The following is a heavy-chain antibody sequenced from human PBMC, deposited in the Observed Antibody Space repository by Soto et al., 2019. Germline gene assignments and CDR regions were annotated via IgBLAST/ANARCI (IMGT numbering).Heavy chain of an antibody. D-gene: IGHD2-8*02. Sequence: EVQLVESGGGLIQPGGSLRLSCAASGFTVSSSYMSWVRQAPGKGLEWVSVIYSGGDTYYADSVKGRFTVSRDNSKNTLYHQINSLTDGDTAVYYCAGVGTVHSYCFDYWGQGTLVTVSS. CDR3: AGVGTVHSYCFDY. CDR2: IYSGGDT. J-gene: IGHJ4*02. CDR1: GFTVSSSY. V-gene: IGHV3-53*01.